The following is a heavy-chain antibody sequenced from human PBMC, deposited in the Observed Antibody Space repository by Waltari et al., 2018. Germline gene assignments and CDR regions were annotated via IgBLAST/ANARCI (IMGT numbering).Heavy chain of an antibody. V-gene: IGHV1-46*01. J-gene: IGHJ4*02. CDR1: GYTFTSYY. CDR3: ARSSGSPGMDFDY. CDR2: IHPSCGST. D-gene: IGHD1-26*01. Sequence: QVQLVQSGAEVKKPGASVKVSCKASGYTFTSYYMHWVRQAPGQGLEWMGIIHPSCGSTSYAQKFQGRVTMTRDTSTSTVYMELSSLRSEDTAVYYCARSSGSPGMDFDYWGQGTLVTVSS.